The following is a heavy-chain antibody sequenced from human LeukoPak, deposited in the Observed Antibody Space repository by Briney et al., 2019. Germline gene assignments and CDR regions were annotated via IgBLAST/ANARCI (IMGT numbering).Heavy chain of an antibody. J-gene: IGHJ4*02. CDR1: GFTFSNYW. V-gene: IGHV3-30*02. D-gene: IGHD3-9*01. Sequence: GGSLRLSCAASGFTFSNYWMSWVRQVPGKGLEWVAFIRYDGSNKYYADSVKGRFTISKDNSKNTLFLQMNSLRAEDTAVYYCARVGDILTGYYIAHFDYWGQGTLVTVSS. CDR3: ARVGDILTGYYIAHFDY. CDR2: IRYDGSNK.